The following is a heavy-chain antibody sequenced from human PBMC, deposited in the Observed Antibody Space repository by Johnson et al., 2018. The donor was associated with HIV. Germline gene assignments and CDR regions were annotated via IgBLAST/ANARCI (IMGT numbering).Heavy chain of an antibody. V-gene: IGHV3-30-3*01. D-gene: IGHD3-10*01. CDR1: GFTVSSNY. CDR2: ISYDGSNK. J-gene: IGHJ3*02. CDR3: ARSGYGSGSTHDAFDI. Sequence: QVQLVESGGGLIQPGGSLRLSCAASGFTVSSNYMSWVRQAPGKGLEWVAVISYDGSNKYYADSVKGRFTISRDNAKRSLYLQMNSLRAEDTAVYYCARSGYGSGSTHDAFDIWGQGTMVTDSS.